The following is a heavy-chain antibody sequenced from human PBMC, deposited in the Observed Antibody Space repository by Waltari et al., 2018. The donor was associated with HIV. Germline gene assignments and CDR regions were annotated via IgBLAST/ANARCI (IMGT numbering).Heavy chain of an antibody. CDR2: MSSSSSYI. CDR3: ARSLEAPFDY. Sequence: EVQLVESGGGLVKPGGSLRLSCAASGFTFSSYSMNWVRQAPGKGLEWVSSMSSSSSYIYYADSVKGRFTISRDNAKNSLYLQMNSLRAEDTAVYYCARSLEAPFDYWGQGTLVTVSS. J-gene: IGHJ4*02. V-gene: IGHV3-21*01. CDR1: GFTFSSYS. D-gene: IGHD3-3*01.